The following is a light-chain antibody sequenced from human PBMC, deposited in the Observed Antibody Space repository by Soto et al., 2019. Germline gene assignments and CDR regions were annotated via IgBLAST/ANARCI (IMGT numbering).Light chain of an antibody. CDR1: QGISSW. Sequence: DIQMTQSPSSVSASVGDRVTITCRASQGISSWLAWYQQKPGKAPKLLIYGASSLQSGVPSRFSGSGSGTDYTLTISSLLPVYFVCYRWQQANRFTYTFVQGTDLEIK. J-gene: IGKJ2*01. V-gene: IGKV1-12*02. CDR3: QQANRFTYT. CDR2: GAS.